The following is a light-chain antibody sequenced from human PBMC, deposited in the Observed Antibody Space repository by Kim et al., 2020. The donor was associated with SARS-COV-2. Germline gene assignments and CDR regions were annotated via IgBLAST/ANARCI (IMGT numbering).Light chain of an antibody. CDR2: AAS. CDR3: QQANSFPYS. CDR1: QGISSW. Sequence: SASVGDRVTIACRASQGISSWLARYQQEPGKDPKLLIYAASSLQSGVPSRFSGSGSGTDFTLTISSLQPEDFATYYCQQANSFPYSFGQGTKLEI. J-gene: IGKJ2*03. V-gene: IGKV1-12*01.